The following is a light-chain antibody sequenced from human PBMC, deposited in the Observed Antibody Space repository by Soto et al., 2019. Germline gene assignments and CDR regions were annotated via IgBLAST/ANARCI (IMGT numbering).Light chain of an antibody. V-gene: IGLV2-14*01. CDR2: EVS. Sequence: QSALTKPASVSGSPGQSITISCTGTSSDVGGYNYVSWYQQHPAKAPKLMIYEVSNRPAGVSHRFSGSKSGNTASLTISGSQAEDEADYYCFSYTTSSTLVFGGGTKVTVL. CDR1: SSDVGGYNY. CDR3: FSYTTSSTLV. J-gene: IGLJ3*02.